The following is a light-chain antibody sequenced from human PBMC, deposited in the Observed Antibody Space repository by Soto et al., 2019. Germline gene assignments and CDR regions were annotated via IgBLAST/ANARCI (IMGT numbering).Light chain of an antibody. CDR2: GAS. V-gene: IGKV3-20*01. J-gene: IGKJ1*01. CDR1: QSVSNNY. Sequence: ESVLTQSPGNLSLSPGERATLSCRASQSVSNNYLAWYQQKPGQAPRLLIYGASNRATGIPDRFSGSGSGTDFTLTISRLEPEDFAVYYCQQPGSSGPFGQGTKVDIK. CDR3: QQPGSSGP.